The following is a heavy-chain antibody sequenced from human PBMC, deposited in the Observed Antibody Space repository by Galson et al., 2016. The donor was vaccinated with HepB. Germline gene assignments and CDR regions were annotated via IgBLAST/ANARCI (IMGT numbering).Heavy chain of an antibody. CDR3: ATVNYISGTHY. V-gene: IGHV3-53*01. CDR1: NY. D-gene: IGHD3-10*01. CDR2: IYSGGNT. J-gene: IGHJ4*02. Sequence: NYMTWVRQAPGKGLEWVSLIYSGGNTNYADSVKGRFTISRDSSKNTLYLQMNSLRTEDTAMYYCATVNYISGTHYWGQGTLVTVSS.